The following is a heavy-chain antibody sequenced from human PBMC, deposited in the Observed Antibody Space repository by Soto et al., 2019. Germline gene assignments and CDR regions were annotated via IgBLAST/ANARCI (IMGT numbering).Heavy chain of an antibody. CDR1: GFTFSYYT. V-gene: IGHV3-23*01. Sequence: EVQLLESGGGLVQPGGSLRLSCVASGFTFSYYTMSWVRQAPGKGLEWVSGISNSGDTIYYADSVKGRLTISRDNFKNTLYLQMTSYRADDMAVYYCADRVPPPTHYDYYDMDVWGQGTKVTVSS. CDR3: ADRVPPPTHYDYYDMDV. J-gene: IGHJ6*02. CDR2: ISNSGDTI. D-gene: IGHD2-2*01.